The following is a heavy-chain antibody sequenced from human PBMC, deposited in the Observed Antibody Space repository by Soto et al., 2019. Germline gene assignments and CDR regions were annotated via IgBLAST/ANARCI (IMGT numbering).Heavy chain of an antibody. J-gene: IGHJ4*02. CDR3: ARQSIAAAVDRGGFDY. D-gene: IGHD6-13*01. CDR1: GGSISSSSYY. Sequence: QLQLQESGPGLVKPSETLSLTCTVSGGSISSSSYYWGWIRQPPGKGLEWIGSIYYSGSTYYNPYLKSRVTISVDTSKNQFSLKLSSVTAAYTAVYYCARQSIAAAVDRGGFDYWGQGTLVTVSS. CDR2: IYYSGST. V-gene: IGHV4-39*01.